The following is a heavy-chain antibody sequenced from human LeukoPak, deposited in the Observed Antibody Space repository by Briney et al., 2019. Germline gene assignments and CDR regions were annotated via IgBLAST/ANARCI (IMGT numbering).Heavy chain of an antibody. CDR3: ARDLYYYGSGSYGYDH. D-gene: IGHD3-10*01. CDR2: IYSGGST. CDR1: GFTVSSNY. Sequence: GGSLRLSCAASGFTVSSNYMSWVRQAPGKGLEWVSVIYSGGSTYYADSVKGRFTISRDNFKNTLYLQMNSLRAEDTAVYYCARDLYYYGSGSYGYDHWGQGTLVTVSS. J-gene: IGHJ4*02. V-gene: IGHV3-66*01.